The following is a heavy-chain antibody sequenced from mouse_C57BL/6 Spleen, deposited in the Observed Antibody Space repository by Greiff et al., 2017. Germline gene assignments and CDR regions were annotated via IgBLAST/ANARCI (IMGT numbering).Heavy chain of an antibody. CDR3: ARQGGNYGYFDV. Sequence: EVKLEESGGGLVKPGGSLKLSCAASGFTFSSYTMSWVRQTPEKRLEWVATISGGGGNTYYPDNAKNTLYLQMSSLRSEDTALYYCARQGGNYGYFDVWGTGTTVTVSS. CDR2: ISGGGGNT. CDR1: GFTFSSYT. V-gene: IGHV5-9*01. J-gene: IGHJ1*03. D-gene: IGHD1-1*02.